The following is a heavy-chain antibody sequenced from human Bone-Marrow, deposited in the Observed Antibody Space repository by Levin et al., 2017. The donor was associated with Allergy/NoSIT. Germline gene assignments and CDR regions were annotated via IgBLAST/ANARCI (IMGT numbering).Heavy chain of an antibody. Sequence: AGESLKISCATSGFPFSSYGMAWVRQAPGKGLELVASITTTGHYIHYAESVKGRFTISRDNANNSLSLQMNRLRGEDMAVYYCARAAGAAGRGGLDVWGQGTTVTVSS. CDR1: GFPFSSYG. D-gene: IGHD6-13*01. CDR3: ARAAGAAGRGGLDV. CDR2: ITTTGHYI. V-gene: IGHV3-21*01. J-gene: IGHJ6*02.